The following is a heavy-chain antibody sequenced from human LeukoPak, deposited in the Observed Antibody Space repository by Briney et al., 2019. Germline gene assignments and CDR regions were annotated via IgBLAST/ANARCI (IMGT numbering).Heavy chain of an antibody. Sequence: PSETLSLTCTVSGGSISSGGYYWSWIRQHPGKGLEWIGYIYYSGSTYYNPSLKSRVTISVDTSKNQFSLKLSSVTAADTAVYYCARDPIKTYYDILTGDDAFDIWGQGTMVTVSS. V-gene: IGHV4-31*03. J-gene: IGHJ3*02. CDR2: IYYSGST. CDR1: GGSISSGGYY. D-gene: IGHD3-9*01. CDR3: ARDPIKTYYDILTGDDAFDI.